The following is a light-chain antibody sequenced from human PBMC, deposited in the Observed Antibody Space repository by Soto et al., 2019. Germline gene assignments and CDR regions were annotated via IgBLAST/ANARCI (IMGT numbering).Light chain of an antibody. CDR1: QSVSRY. CDR3: QQRSSWPST. J-gene: IGKJ4*02. V-gene: IGKV3-11*01. Sequence: EIVLTQSPATLSLSPGERATLSCRASQSVSRYLAWYQQKPGQAPRLLIYDASNRATGIPARFSGSGSRTDFPLTINSLEPEDFAVYYCQQRSSWPSTFGGGTKVEI. CDR2: DAS.